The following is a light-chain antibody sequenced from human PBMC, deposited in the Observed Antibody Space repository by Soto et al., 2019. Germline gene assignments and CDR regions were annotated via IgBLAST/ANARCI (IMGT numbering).Light chain of an antibody. Sequence: DIQITQSPSTLSASVGDRVPITCRASQSISSWLAWYQQKPGKAPKVLIYKASNLQSGVPARFSGSGSGTDFTLTISSLQPDDFATYYCQQCNSYPPTFGQGTTLDIK. J-gene: IGKJ1*01. CDR3: QQCNSYPPT. CDR1: QSISSW. V-gene: IGKV1-5*03. CDR2: KAS.